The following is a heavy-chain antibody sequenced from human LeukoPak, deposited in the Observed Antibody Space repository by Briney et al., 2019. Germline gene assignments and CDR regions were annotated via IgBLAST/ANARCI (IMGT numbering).Heavy chain of an antibody. CDR1: GGSISSSSYY. CDR3: ARAPPRDSSGYYYETRFDY. V-gene: IGHV4-39*07. J-gene: IGHJ4*02. Sequence: SETLSLTCTLSGGSISSSSYYWGWIRQPPGKGLEWIGNIYYSGSTYYNPSLKSRVTISVDTSKNQFSLKLSSVTAADTAVYYCARAPPRDSSGYYYETRFDYWGQGTLVTVSS. CDR2: IYYSGST. D-gene: IGHD3-22*01.